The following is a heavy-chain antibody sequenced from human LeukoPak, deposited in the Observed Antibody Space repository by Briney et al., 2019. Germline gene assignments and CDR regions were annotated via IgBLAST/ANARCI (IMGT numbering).Heavy chain of an antibody. V-gene: IGHV1-2*02. Sequence: ASVKVSCKTSGYTFTGYYMHWVRQAPGQGLEYMGWINPNSGGTNYAPKFQGRVTMTRDMSISTDYMELSSLRSDDTAVYYCARLYGSTEVIDSWGQGTLVTVSS. CDR2: INPNSGGT. D-gene: IGHD2-15*01. J-gene: IGHJ4*02. CDR1: GYTFTGYY. CDR3: ARLYGSTEVIDS.